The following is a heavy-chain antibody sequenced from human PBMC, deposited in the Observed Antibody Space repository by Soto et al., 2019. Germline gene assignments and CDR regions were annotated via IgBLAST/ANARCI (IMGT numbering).Heavy chain of an antibody. CDR3: ATKSGFPYYFDN. Sequence: QVQLVQSGAEVKKPGSSVRLSCKASGGTFRNYAFTWVRQAPGQGFEWMGGTVPIFVTSNYAQKFQGRVTITADESTRTAYVELSSLKSEDTAVYYCATKSGFPYYFDNWGQGTLVTVSA. J-gene: IGHJ4*02. D-gene: IGHD3-3*01. V-gene: IGHV1-69*01. CDR2: TVPIFVTS. CDR1: GGTFRNYA.